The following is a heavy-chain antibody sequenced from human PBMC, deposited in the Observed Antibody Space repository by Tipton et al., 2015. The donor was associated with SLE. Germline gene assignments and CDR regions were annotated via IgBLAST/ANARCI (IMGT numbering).Heavy chain of an antibody. CDR3: ARDDGVRTVDF. CDR2: IGRNGNDK. CDR1: GFPLSAYW. Sequence: QLVQSGGDLVQPGGSLRLSCAASGFPLSAYWMSWVRQDPGKGLEWVANIGRNGNDKYYVDSVKGRFTVSRDNTKNSLYLQMNSLRVEDTAMYYCARDDGVRTVDFWGQGTLVTVSS. D-gene: IGHD4-17*01. V-gene: IGHV3-7*01. J-gene: IGHJ4*02.